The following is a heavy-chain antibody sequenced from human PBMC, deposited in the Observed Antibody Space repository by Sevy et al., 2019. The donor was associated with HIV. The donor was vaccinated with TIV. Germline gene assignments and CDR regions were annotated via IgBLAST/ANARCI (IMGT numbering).Heavy chain of an antibody. D-gene: IGHD3-22*01. V-gene: IGHV3-53*01. CDR3: AESSVTGAFDF. CDR1: GFTVSSNY. Sequence: GGSLRLSCEASGFTVSSNYMSWVRQAPGKGLEWVSVIYSGGRTYYADSVKGRFTISKDNSKNTRYLQMNSLRAEDTAVYYCAESSVTGAFDFWGQGTMVTVSS. CDR2: IYSGGRT. J-gene: IGHJ3*01.